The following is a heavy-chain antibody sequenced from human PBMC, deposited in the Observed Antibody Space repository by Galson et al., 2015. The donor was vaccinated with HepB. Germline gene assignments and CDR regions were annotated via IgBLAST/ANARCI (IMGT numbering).Heavy chain of an antibody. CDR1: GFTFSSYG. D-gene: IGHD3-3*01. CDR2: IWYDGSNK. Sequence: SLRLSCAASGFTFSSYGMHWVRQAPGKGLEWVAVIWYDGSNKYYADSVKGRFTISRDNSKNTLYLQMNSLRAEDTAVYYCARVARRYYDFWSGYDQDAFDIWGQGTMVTVSS. V-gene: IGHV3-33*01. CDR3: ARVARRYYDFWSGYDQDAFDI. J-gene: IGHJ3*02.